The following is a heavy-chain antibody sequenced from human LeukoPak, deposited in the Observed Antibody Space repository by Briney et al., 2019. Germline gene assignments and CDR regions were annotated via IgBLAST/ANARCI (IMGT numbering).Heavy chain of an antibody. D-gene: IGHD3-22*01. CDR1: GGSISSGGYY. CDR2: IYYSGST. Sequence: SETLSLTCTVSGGSISSGGYYWRWIRQHPGKGLVWIGYIYYSGSTYYNPSLKSRVTISVDTSKNQFSLKLSSVTAADTAVYYCARVGRTYYYDSSGYVVDAFDIWGQGTMVTVSS. CDR3: ARVGRTYYYDSSGYVVDAFDI. V-gene: IGHV4-31*03. J-gene: IGHJ3*02.